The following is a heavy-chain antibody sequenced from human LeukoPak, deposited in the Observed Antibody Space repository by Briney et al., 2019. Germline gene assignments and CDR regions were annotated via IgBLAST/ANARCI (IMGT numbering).Heavy chain of an antibody. CDR2: VSTYNSET. D-gene: IGHD1-1*01. CDR1: GYRFSSVG. CDR3: VRDNWNEFDP. Sequence: ASVKVSCKASGYRFSSVGISWVRQAPGQGLEWIGWVSTYNSETNYAPKFQARVTMTKDTSTSTVFLEMWSLRADDTAVYYCVRDNWNEFDPWGQGALVTVSS. J-gene: IGHJ5*02. V-gene: IGHV1-18*01.